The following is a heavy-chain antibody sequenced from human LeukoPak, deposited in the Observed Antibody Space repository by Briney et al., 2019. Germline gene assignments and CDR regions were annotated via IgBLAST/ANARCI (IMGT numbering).Heavy chain of an antibody. CDR3: ARDQTGYAVYNL. V-gene: IGHV4-30-4*01. D-gene: IGHD5-12*01. CDR2: IYYSAST. Sequence: SQTLSLTCAVSGGSFSSGNYYWTWIRQSPGKGLEWIGYIYYSASTFYNPSLNSRVTISLDTSKSHFSLVLTSVTAADTALYYCARDQTGYAVYNLWGQGVQVTVSS. CDR1: GGSFSSGNYY. J-gene: IGHJ4*02.